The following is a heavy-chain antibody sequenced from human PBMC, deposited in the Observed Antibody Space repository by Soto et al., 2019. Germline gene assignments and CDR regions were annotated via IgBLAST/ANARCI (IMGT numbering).Heavy chain of an antibody. J-gene: IGHJ5*02. V-gene: IGHV4-4*02. CDR3: ARGRPAAAGTRRHNPLNWFDP. CDR1: GGSISSSNW. D-gene: IGHD6-13*01. Sequence: SETLSLTCAVSGGSISSSNWWSWVRQPPGKGLEWIGEIYHSGSTNYNPSLKSRVTISVDKSKNQFSLKLSSVTAADTAVYYCARGRPAAAGTRRHNPLNWFDPWGRGTLVTVSS. CDR2: IYHSGST.